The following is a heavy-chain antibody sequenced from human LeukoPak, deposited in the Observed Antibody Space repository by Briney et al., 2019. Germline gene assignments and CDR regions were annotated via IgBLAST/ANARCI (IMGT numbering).Heavy chain of an antibody. CDR3: ARDKTTVTPGSFDY. V-gene: IGHV1-2*02. CDR1: GYTFTGYY. D-gene: IGHD4-17*01. Sequence: ASVKVSCKASGYTFTGYYMYWVRQAPGQGLEWMGWINPNSGGTNYAQKFQGRVTMTRDTSISTAYMELSRLRSDDTAVYYCARDKTTVTPGSFDYWGQGTLVTVSS. CDR2: INPNSGGT. J-gene: IGHJ4*02.